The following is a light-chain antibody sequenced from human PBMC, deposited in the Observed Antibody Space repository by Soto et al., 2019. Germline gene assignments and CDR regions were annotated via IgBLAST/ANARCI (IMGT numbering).Light chain of an antibody. J-gene: IGLJ3*02. CDR2: ENN. V-gene: IGLV1-51*02. CDR3: GTWDSSLTVWV. Sequence: QSVLTQPPSVSAAPGQTVTISCAGSSSNIGNNFVSWYQQLPGTAPKLLIYENNKRPSGIPDRFSGYKSGTSASLGITGLQTGVEAVYYCGTWDSSLTVWVFGGGTK. CDR1: SSNIGNNF.